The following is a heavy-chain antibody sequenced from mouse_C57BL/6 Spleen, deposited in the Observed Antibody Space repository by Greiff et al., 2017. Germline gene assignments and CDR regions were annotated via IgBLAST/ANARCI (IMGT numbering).Heavy chain of an antibody. D-gene: IGHD2-2*01. CDR1: GFSFSDYG. CDR2: ISSGGSTN. J-gene: IGHJ2*01. V-gene: IGHV5-17*01. CDR3: ASDGYDGCFDY. Sequence: EVQLVESGGGLVKPGGSLTLSCAASGFSFSDYGMNWVRQAPEKGLEWVAYISSGGSTNYYSDTLTGLFTSTRDNTKNALFLQMSSLRSEDAAMYYCASDGYDGCFDYWGQGTTLTVSS.